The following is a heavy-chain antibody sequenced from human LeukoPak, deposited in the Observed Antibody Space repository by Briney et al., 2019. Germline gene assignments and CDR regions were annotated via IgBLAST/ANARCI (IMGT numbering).Heavy chain of an antibody. Sequence: SETLSLTCTVSGGSINSSSYYWGWIRQSPGKGLEWIGNIYYSGSSYQNPSFGSRVSISVDQPKNQVSLKLSSVTAADTAIYLCARRPVLRGHWFDAWGQGMLVIVSS. V-gene: IGHV4-39*01. D-gene: IGHD3-9*01. CDR1: GGSINSSSYY. J-gene: IGHJ5*02. CDR2: IYYSGSS. CDR3: ARRPVLRGHWFDA.